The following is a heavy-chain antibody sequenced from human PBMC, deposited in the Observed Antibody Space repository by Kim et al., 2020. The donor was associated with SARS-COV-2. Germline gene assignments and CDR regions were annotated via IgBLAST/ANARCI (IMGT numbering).Heavy chain of an antibody. J-gene: IGHJ6*03. Sequence: VKGRFTISRDNAKNSLYLQMNSLRAEDTAVYYCARGVDILTGYYWSYMDVWGKGTTVTVSS. V-gene: IGHV3-11*01. CDR3: ARGVDILTGYYWSYMDV. D-gene: IGHD3-9*01.